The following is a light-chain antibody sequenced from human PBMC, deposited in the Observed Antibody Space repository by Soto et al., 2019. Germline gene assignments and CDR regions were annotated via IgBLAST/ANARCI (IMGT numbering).Light chain of an antibody. CDR1: QSVNRN. CDR2: GAS. J-gene: IGKJ1*01. CDR3: QPYKTFWT. Sequence: EIVMTQSPATLSVSPGERATLSCRASQSVNRNLAWYQQKPGQAPRLVIYGASTRATGIPARFSGSGSGTEFTLPISSLQSEDFAVYYCQPYKTFWTFGQGTKVEIK. V-gene: IGKV3-15*01.